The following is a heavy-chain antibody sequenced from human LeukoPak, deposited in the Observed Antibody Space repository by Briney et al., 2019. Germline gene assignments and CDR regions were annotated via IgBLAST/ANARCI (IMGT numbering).Heavy chain of an antibody. Sequence: SETLSLTCAVSGYSISSGYYWGWIRQPPGKGLEWIGSIYHSGSTHYNPSLKSRVTISVDTSKNQFSLKLSSVTATDAAIYYCERERSSSSDYWGQGTLVTVSS. J-gene: IGHJ4*02. CDR1: GYSISSGYY. CDR3: ERERSSSSDY. CDR2: IYHSGST. D-gene: IGHD6-6*01. V-gene: IGHV4-38-2*02.